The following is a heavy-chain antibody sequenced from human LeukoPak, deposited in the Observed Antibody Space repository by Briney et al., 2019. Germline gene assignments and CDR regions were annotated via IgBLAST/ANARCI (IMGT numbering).Heavy chain of an antibody. CDR3: ARDPNPIFYYYGMDV. Sequence: GGSLRLSCAASGFTFSSYSMSWVRQAPGKGLEWVSSISSSSSYIYYADSVKGRFTISRDNAKNSLYLQMNSLRAEDTAVYYCARDPNPIFYYYGMDVWGQGTTVTVSS. J-gene: IGHJ6*02. CDR1: GFTFSSYS. V-gene: IGHV3-21*01. CDR2: ISSSSSYI. D-gene: IGHD3-16*01.